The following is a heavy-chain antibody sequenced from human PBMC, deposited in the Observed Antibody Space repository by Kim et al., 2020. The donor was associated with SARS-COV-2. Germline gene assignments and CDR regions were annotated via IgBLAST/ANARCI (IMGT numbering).Heavy chain of an antibody. D-gene: IGHD3-10*01. CDR2: ISFIETT. V-gene: IGHV4-31*03. Sequence: SETLSLTCSVSGVSMLRHGYYWTWIRHLPGKGLEWIGYISFIETTYYNPSLKSRVFMSVDTSKNQFSLRLSSVTAADTAVYYCATDTYYYNTSGPGFDS. J-gene: IGHJ4*01. CDR1: GVSMLRHGYY. CDR3: ATDTYYYNTSGPGFDS.